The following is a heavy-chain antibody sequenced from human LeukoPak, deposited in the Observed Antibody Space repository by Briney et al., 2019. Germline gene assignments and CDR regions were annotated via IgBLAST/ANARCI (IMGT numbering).Heavy chain of an antibody. V-gene: IGHV3-23*01. CDR3: AKGDVVTAIFPLDY. CDR1: GFTFSSYA. CDR2: ISGSGGTT. J-gene: IGHJ4*02. D-gene: IGHD5-12*01. Sequence: PGGSLRLSCAASGFTFSSYAMSWVRQVPGKGREWVSGISGSGGTTYYADSVQGRFTISRDNSKKTLFLQMSSLRAEDTAVYYCAKGDVVTAIFPLDYWGQGTLVIVSS.